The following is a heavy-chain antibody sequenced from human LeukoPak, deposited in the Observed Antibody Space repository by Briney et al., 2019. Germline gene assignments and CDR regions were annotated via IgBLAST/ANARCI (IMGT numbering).Heavy chain of an antibody. J-gene: IGHJ4*02. Sequence: ASGKVSCKASGGTFSSYAISWVRQAPGQGLEWMGGIIPIFGTADYAQKFQGRVTITADESTSTAYMELSSLRSEDTAVYYCARGEVVTYFDYWGQGTLVTVSS. CDR1: GGTFSSYA. V-gene: IGHV1-69*01. CDR2: IIPIFGTA. CDR3: ARGEVVTYFDY. D-gene: IGHD4-23*01.